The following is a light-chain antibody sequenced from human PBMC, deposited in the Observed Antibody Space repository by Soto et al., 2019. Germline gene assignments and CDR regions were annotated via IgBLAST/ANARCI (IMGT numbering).Light chain of an antibody. J-gene: IGLJ1*01. V-gene: IGLV2-14*01. CDR3: SSYTSISTYV. CDR1: SSDVGGYNY. CDR2: EVS. Sequence: QPVLTQPASVSGSPGQSITISCTGTSSDVGGYNYVSWYQQHPGKAPKLMISEVSNRPSGVSNRFSGSKSANTASLTISGLQAEDEADYYCSSYTSISTYVFGTGTKLTVL.